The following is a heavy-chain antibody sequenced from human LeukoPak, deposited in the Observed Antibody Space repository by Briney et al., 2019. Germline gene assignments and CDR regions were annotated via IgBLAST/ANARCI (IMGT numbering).Heavy chain of an antibody. CDR2: INPNSGGT. J-gene: IGHJ4*02. CDR1: GYTFTGYY. D-gene: IGHD2-21*02. V-gene: IGHV1-2*04. CDR3: ARAAYCGGDCYSLEFDY. Sequence: ALVKVSCKASGYTFTGYYMHWVRQAPGQGLEWMGWINPNSGGTNYAQKFQGWVTMTRDTSISTAYMELSRLRSDDTAVYYCARAAYCGGDCYSLEFDYWGQGTLVTVSS.